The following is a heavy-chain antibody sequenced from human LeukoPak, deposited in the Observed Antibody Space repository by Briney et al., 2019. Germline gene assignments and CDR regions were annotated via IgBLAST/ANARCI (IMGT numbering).Heavy chain of an antibody. CDR3: ARVQYYDFWSGYDNWFDP. D-gene: IGHD3-3*01. J-gene: IGHJ5*02. CDR1: GGSISSYY. Sequence: SETLSLTCTVSGGSISSYYWSWIRQPAGKGLEWIGRIYTSGSTNYNPSLKSRVTMSVDTSKNQFSLKLSSVTAADTAVYYCARVQYYDFWSGYDNWFDPWGQGTLVTVSS. CDR2: IYTSGST. V-gene: IGHV4-4*07.